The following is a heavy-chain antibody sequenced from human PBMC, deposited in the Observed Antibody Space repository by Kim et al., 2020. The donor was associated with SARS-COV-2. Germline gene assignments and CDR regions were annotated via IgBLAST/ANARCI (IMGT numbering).Heavy chain of an antibody. CDR2: INADGYST. J-gene: IGHJ3*01. CDR3: VRDRGAPDSFNL. CDR1: GFNFPVYW. V-gene: IGHV3-74*01. Sequence: GGSLRLSCAASGFNFPVYWMHWVRQAPGKGLMLVSQINADGYSTRYADSVKGRFTVSRDNTKNSLYLQMSGLRVDDTAVYYCVRDRGAPDSFNLWGRGTMVTVSS.